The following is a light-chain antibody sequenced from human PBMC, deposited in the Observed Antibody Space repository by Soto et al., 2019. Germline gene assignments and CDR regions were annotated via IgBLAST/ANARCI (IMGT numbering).Light chain of an antibody. CDR2: DVS. CDR3: SSYSSTNTLGV. Sequence: QSALTQPASVSGSPGQSITISCTGTSSDVGGYNYVSWYRQHPGKSPKLILYDVSDRPSGVSTRFSGSRSGNTASLTISGLQAEDEADYYCSSYSSTNTLGVFGGGTQLTVL. CDR1: SSDVGGYNY. V-gene: IGLV2-14*01. J-gene: IGLJ7*01.